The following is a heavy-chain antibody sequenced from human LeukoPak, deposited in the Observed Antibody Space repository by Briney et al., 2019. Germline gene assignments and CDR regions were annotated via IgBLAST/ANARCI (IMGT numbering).Heavy chain of an antibody. CDR1: GFTFSSYA. CDR3: AKSGLPSASPIYYYYYGMDV. D-gene: IGHD5/OR15-5a*01. V-gene: IGHV3-23*01. CDR2: ISGSGGST. Sequence: SEASLRLSCAASGFTFSSYAMSWVRQAPGKGLEWVSAISGSGGSTYYADSVKGRFTISRDNSKNTLYLQMNSLRAEDTAVYYCAKSGLPSASPIYYYYYGMDVWGQGTTVTVSS. J-gene: IGHJ6*02.